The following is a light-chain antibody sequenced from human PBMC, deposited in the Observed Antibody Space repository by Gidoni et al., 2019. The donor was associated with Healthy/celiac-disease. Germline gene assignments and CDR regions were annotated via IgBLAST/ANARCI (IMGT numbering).Light chain of an antibody. V-gene: IGKV1-33*01. J-gene: IGKJ4*01. CDR2: DAS. Sequence: DIQMTQSPSSLSASVGDRVTITCQASQDSSNYLNWYQQKPGKAPKLLIYDASNLETGVPSRFSGSGSVTDFTFTISSLQPADLATYYCQQYDNLPLTFGGGTKVEIK. CDR3: QQYDNLPLT. CDR1: QDSSNY.